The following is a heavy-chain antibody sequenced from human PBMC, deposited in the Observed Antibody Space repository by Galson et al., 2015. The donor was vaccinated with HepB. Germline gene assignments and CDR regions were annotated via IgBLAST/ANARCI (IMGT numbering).Heavy chain of an antibody. CDR1: GYTLTELS. CDR3: ATGVIAIHDRAWDY. Sequence: SVKVSCKVSGYTLTELSMHWVRQAPGKGLEWMGGFDPEDGETIYAQKFQGRVTMTEDTSTDTAYMELSSLRSEDTAVYYCATGVIAIHDRAWDYWGQGTLVTVSS. V-gene: IGHV1-24*01. J-gene: IGHJ4*02. CDR2: FDPEDGET. D-gene: IGHD2-21*01.